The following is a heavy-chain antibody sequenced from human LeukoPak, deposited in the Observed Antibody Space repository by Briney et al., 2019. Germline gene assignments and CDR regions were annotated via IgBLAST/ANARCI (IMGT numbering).Heavy chain of an antibody. J-gene: IGHJ4*02. CDR3: ARGRFYGPIDY. CDR2: INHSGST. D-gene: IGHD4-17*01. Sequence: AETLSLTCAVYGGSFSGYYLSWIRQPPGKGLEWIGEINHSGSTNYNPSLKSRVTISVDTSKNQFSLKLGSVTAADTAVYYCARGRFYGPIDYWGQGTLVTVSS. V-gene: IGHV4-34*01. CDR1: GGSFSGYY.